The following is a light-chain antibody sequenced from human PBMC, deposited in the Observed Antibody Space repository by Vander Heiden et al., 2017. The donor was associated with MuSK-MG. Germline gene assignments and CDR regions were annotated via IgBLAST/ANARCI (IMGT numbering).Light chain of an antibody. CDR2: EGS. CDR1: SSAVGAYHF. Sequence: QSALTQPASVSVSPGQSITISCTGTSSAVGAYHFVSWYQQHPGNAPKVMIYEGSYRPAGVANRFSGSKAGNTASRTISGRQAEDDADYYCSSDTSSSSRVFGTGTKVTVL. V-gene: IGLV2-14*01. J-gene: IGLJ1*01. CDR3: SSDTSSSSRV.